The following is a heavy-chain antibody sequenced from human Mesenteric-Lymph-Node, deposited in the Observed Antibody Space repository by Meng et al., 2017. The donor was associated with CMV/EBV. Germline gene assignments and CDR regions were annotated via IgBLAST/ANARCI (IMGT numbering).Heavy chain of an antibody. V-gene: IGHV3-11*01. CDR1: GFTFSDYY. J-gene: IGHJ3*02. Sequence: GESLKISCAASGFTFSDYYMSWVRQAPGKGLEWASHISSSGYTTDYADSVKGRFTISRDNAKNSLYLLMNSLRAEDTAVYYCARVRGKTKPDIVVVPAATAFDIWGQGTMVTVSS. CDR2: ISSSGYTT. D-gene: IGHD2-2*01. CDR3: ARVRGKTKPDIVVVPAATAFDI.